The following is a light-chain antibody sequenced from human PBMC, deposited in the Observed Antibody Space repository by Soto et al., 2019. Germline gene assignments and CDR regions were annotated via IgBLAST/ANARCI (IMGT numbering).Light chain of an antibody. V-gene: IGLV2-8*01. CDR2: EVT. J-gene: IGLJ1*01. Sequence: QSALTQPPSASGSPGQSVAISCTGTSSDVGGYDFVSWYQQHPGKAPRLVIYEVTKRPSGIADRFSGSKSGNTASLTVSGLQAEDEADYYCSSYAGNRHFYVFGTGNKLTVL. CDR1: SSDVGGYDF. CDR3: SSYAGNRHFYV.